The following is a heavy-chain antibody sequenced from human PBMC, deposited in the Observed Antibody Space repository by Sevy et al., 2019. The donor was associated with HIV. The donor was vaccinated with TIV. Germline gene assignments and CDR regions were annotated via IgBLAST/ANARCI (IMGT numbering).Heavy chain of an antibody. CDR1: GFTFSNAW. CDR2: IKGKIYDGTI. J-gene: IGHJ4*02. V-gene: IGHV3-15*01. D-gene: IGHD6-13*01. Sequence: GGSLRLSCAASGFTFSNAWMSWVRQAPGKGLEWVGRIKGKIYDGTIDYAAPVKGRFTISRDDSKNTLYLQRNSLKTEDTAVYYCTTDSWSQEDYYDYWGQGTLVTVSS. CDR3: TTDSWSQEDYYDY.